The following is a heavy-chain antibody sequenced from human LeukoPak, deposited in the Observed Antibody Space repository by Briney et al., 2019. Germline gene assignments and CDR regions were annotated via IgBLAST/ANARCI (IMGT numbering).Heavy chain of an antibody. CDR1: GGSISSYF. CDR3: ARYSGADDDAVVLDV. CDR2: IYSSGST. D-gene: IGHD5-12*01. V-gene: IGHV4-4*07. J-gene: IGHJ6*04. Sequence: PSQTLSLTCTVSGGSISSYFWSWIRQPAGKAREWIGRIYSSGSTIYNPSLKSRVTMAVVKSKNPFTLRLSSVTAADTAVYYCARYSGADDDAVVLDVWGRGTTVTVSS.